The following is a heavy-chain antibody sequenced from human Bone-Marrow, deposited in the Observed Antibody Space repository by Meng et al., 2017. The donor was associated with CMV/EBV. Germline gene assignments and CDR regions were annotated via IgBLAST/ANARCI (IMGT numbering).Heavy chain of an antibody. Sequence: SDTLSLTCTVSGASISSNYWSWIRQPPGKGLEWIGYIYYSGSTYYNPSLKSRLTISVDTSKNQFSLQLRSVTAADTAVYYCARDLLPDIWGQGTLVTVSS. V-gene: IGHV4-30-4*02. D-gene: IGHD2-15*01. CDR2: IYYSGST. J-gene: IGHJ4*02. CDR1: GASISSNY. CDR3: ARDLLPDI.